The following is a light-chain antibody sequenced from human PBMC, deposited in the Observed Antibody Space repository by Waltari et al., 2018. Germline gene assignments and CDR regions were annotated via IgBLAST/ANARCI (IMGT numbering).Light chain of an antibody. CDR1: NSDVGNYNL. V-gene: IGLV2-23*02. CDR2: EVI. Sequence: QSALTPPASVSGTPGQSITISCPGTNSDVGNYNLVSWYQHHPGEAPKLMICEVIKRPSGVSNRFSGSKSGNTASLTISGLQAEDEADYYCCSYAGSGTYVFGTGTKVTVL. J-gene: IGLJ1*01. CDR3: CSYAGSGTYV.